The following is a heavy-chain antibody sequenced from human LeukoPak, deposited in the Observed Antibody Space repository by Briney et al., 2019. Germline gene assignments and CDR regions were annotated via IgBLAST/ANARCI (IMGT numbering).Heavy chain of an antibody. Sequence: GGSLRLSCAASGFTVSNNYMSWVRQSPGKGLEWVAVISYDGSNKYYADSVKGRFTISRDNSKNTLYLQMNSLRAEDTAVYYCARVPIPFSRFIHAEYFQHWGQGTLVTVSS. CDR3: ARVPIPFSRFIHAEYFQH. D-gene: IGHD3-16*01. CDR1: GFTVSNNY. V-gene: IGHV3-30-3*01. CDR2: ISYDGSNK. J-gene: IGHJ1*01.